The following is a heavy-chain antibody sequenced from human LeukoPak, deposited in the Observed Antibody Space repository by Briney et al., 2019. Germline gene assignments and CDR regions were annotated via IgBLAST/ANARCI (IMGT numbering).Heavy chain of an antibody. CDR2: ISYDGSNK. D-gene: IGHD5-12*01. CDR3: AKDRVDIVATLTSDY. CDR1: GFTFSSYG. J-gene: IGHJ4*02. V-gene: IGHV3-30*18. Sequence: PGGSLRLSCAASGFTFSSYGMHWVRQAPGKGLEWVAVISYDGSNKYYADSVKGRFTISRDNSKNTLYLQMNSLRAEDTAVYYCAKDRVDIVATLTSDYWGQGTLVTVSS.